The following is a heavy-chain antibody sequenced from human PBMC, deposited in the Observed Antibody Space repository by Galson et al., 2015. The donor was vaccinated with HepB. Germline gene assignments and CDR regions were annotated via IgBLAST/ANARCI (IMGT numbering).Heavy chain of an antibody. CDR3: ARLTVTTSFEY. J-gene: IGHJ4*02. Sequence: LSLTCTVSGGSISSSSYYWGWIRQPPGKGLEWIGSIYYSGSTYYNPSLKSRVTISVDTSKNQFSLKLSSVTAADTAVYYCARLTVTTSFEYWGQGTLVTVSS. CDR1: GGSISSSSYY. CDR2: IYYSGST. D-gene: IGHD4-17*01. V-gene: IGHV4-39*01.